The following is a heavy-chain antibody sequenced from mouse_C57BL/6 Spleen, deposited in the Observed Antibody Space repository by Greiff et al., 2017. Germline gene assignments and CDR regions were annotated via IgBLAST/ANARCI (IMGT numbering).Heavy chain of an antibody. D-gene: IGHD2-3*01. CDR2: IRKKANGYTT. CDR3: ARHDGLAWFAY. J-gene: IGHJ3*01. V-gene: IGHV7-3*01. Sequence: EVKLMESGGGLVQPGGSLSLSCAASGFTFTDYYMSWVRQPPGKALEWLGFIRKKANGYTTVYSASVKGRFTISRDNSQSILYLQMNALRAEDSATYYCARHDGLAWFAYWGQGTLVTVSA. CDR1: GFTFTDYY.